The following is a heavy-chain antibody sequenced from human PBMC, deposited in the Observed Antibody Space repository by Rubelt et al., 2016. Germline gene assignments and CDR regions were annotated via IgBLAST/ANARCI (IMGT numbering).Heavy chain of an antibody. Sequence: RGLEWMGIINPSGGSTSYAQKFQGRVTMTRDTSISTAYMELSSLRSDDTAVYYCARVEITIFGVVILDYWGQGTLVTVSS. CDR2: INPSGGST. D-gene: IGHD3-3*01. V-gene: IGHV1-46*01. J-gene: IGHJ4*02. CDR3: ARVEITIFGVVILDY.